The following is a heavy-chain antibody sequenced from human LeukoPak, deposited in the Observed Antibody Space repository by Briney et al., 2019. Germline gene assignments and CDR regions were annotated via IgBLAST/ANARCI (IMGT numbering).Heavy chain of an antibody. Sequence: GGSLRLSCAASGFTFSDYYMSWIRQAPGKGLEWVSYISSSGSTIYYADSVKGRFTISRDNAKNSLYLQMNSLRAEDTAVYYCAKRENWRGIAVAANLGVFDYWGQGTLVSVSS. CDR2: ISSSGSTI. D-gene: IGHD6-19*01. CDR1: GFTFSDYY. J-gene: IGHJ4*02. V-gene: IGHV3-11*01. CDR3: AKRENWRGIAVAANLGVFDY.